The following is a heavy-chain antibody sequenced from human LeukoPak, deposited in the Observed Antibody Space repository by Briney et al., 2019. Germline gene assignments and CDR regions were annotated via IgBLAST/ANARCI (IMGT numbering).Heavy chain of an antibody. CDR1: GYTFTGYY. CDR3: ARYYGSGSYYNG. Sequence: GASVKVSCKASGYTFTGYYMHWVRQAPGQGLEWMGWINPNSGGTNYARKFQGRVTMTRDTSISTAYMELSRLRSDDTAVYYCARYYGSGSYYNGWGQGTLVTVSS. CDR2: INPNSGGT. D-gene: IGHD3-10*01. J-gene: IGHJ4*02. V-gene: IGHV1-2*02.